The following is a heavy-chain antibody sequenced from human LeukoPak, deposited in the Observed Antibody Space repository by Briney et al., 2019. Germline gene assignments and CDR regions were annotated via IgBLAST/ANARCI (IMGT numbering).Heavy chain of an antibody. Sequence: ASVKVSCKASGGTFSSYAISWVRQAPGQGLEWMGRIIPILGIANYAQKFQGRVTITADKSTSTAYMELSSLRSEDTAVYYCARGAYPSGYSSSWYVYYFDYWGQGTLVTVSS. CDR2: IIPILGIA. CDR3: ARGAYPSGYSSSWYVYYFDY. D-gene: IGHD6-13*01. CDR1: GGTFSSYA. J-gene: IGHJ4*02. V-gene: IGHV1-69*04.